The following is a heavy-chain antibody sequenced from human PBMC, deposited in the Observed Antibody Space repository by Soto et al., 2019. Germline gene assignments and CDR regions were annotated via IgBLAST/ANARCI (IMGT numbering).Heavy chain of an antibody. D-gene: IGHD2-21*02. V-gene: IGHV2-5*02. CDR2: IYWDDDK. CDR3: IQSRCGGDCLQSYASYYYYGMDV. Sequence: SGPTMVNPTQTLTLTCTFSAFSLSTGGVGVDWIRQPPGKALEWLALIYWDDDKRYSPSLRSRLTITKDTSKNQVVLTMTNMDPVDTATYYCIQSRCGGDCLQSYASYYYYGMDVWGQGTTLTVSS. J-gene: IGHJ6*02. CDR1: AFSLSTGGVG.